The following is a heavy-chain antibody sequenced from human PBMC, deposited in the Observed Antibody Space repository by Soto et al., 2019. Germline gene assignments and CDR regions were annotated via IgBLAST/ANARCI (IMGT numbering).Heavy chain of an antibody. D-gene: IGHD2-15*01. CDR1: GYSFTSYG. CDR2: INAYNGNT. CDR3: SRCRGGGCYLSPDDY. J-gene: IGHJ4*02. Sequence: QVQLVQSGAEVKKPGASVKVSCKASGYSFTSYGISWVRQAARQGLEWMGWINAYNGNTNYAHKVQGRVIIAADTSTSIAYMGLRGLRSDNTAVYYCSRCRGGGCYLSPDDYCGQGTLVTVSS. V-gene: IGHV1-18*01.